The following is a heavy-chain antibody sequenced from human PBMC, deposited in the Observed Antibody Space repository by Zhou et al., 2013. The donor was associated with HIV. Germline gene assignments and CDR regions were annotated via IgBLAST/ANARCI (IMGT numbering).Heavy chain of an antibody. D-gene: IGHD6-19*01. CDR1: GESFGAHD. CDR3: ARDTNIAVARYFDL. J-gene: IGHJ2*01. V-gene: IGHV1-2*02. CDR2: LNPNSGNT. Sequence: QVQLVQSGAEVKKPGASVQVSCRTPGESFGAHDVNWVRQAPGQGLEWMGWLNPNSGNTGYAQKFQGRVTMTRDTSISTAYMELSRLRSDDTAVYYCARDTNIAVARYFDLWGLAPWSLSPQ.